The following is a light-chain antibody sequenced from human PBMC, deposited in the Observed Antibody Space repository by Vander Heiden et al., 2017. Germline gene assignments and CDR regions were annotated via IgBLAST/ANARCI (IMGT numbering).Light chain of an antibody. CDR1: NSDIGSNT. CDR2: NNN. J-gene: IGLJ3*02. Sequence: QSVLTQPPSASGTPGQRVTISCSGSNSDIGSNTVSWYQQVPGAAPKLLIHNNNQRPSGVPDRFSGSKSGTSASLAISGLQSEDEADYSCAAWDDSLNGPVFGGGTKLTVL. CDR3: AAWDDSLNGPV. V-gene: IGLV1-44*01.